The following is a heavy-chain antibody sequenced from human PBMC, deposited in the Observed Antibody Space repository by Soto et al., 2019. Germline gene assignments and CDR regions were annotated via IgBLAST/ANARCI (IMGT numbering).Heavy chain of an antibody. CDR2: ITPMYDTK. D-gene: IGHD3-10*01. Sequence: QVQLVQSGPEVTKPGSSVKTSGGTFSSYSLNWVRQAPGQGLEWMGVITPMYDTKNYAQRFRGRVTFTADESTSTVYMELPTATSADSAMYFCAREGTLKPFDPWGQGTLVTVSS. J-gene: IGHJ5*02. CDR1: GGTFSSYS. CDR3: AREGTLKPFDP. V-gene: IGHV1-69*12.